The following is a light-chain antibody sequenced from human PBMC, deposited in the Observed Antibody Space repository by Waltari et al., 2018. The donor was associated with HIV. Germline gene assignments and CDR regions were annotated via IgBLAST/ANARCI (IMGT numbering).Light chain of an antibody. J-gene: IGLJ1*01. Sequence: QPVLTQPPSASETPGQSLSISCSGGSSNIGRNYVFRYQQVANMAPKLLVSRNDPGPSGVPDRFSGSRSGTSASLVISGLRAEDEALYYCASWDDGLSGHVFGSGTTVFVL. CDR2: RND. CDR3: ASWDDGLSGHV. V-gene: IGLV1-47*01. CDR1: SSNIGRNY.